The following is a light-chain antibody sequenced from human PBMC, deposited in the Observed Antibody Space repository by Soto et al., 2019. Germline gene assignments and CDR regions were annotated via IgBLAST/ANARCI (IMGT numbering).Light chain of an antibody. CDR2: TAS. J-gene: IGKJ5*01. CDR1: QGISSY. V-gene: IGKV1-9*01. Sequence: DIQLTQSPSFLSASVGDRVTITCRASQGISSYLAWYQQKPGKAPKLLISTASTLQSGVPSRFSGSGSGTEFTLTISSLQSEDFAVYYCQQYKNWPLFGQGTRLEIK. CDR3: QQYKNWPL.